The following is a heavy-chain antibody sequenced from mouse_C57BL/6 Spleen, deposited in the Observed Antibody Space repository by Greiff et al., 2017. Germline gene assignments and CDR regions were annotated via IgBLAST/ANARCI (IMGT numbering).Heavy chain of an antibody. CDR2: IYPGSGNT. V-gene: IGHV1-76*01. J-gene: IGHJ3*01. Sequence: QVQLQQSGAELVRPGSSVKLSCKASGYTFTDYYINWVKQRPGQGLEWIARIYPGSGNTYYNEKFKGKATLTAEKSSSTAYMQLSSLTSEDNAVYDCGRGEGSRLAYWGQGTLVTVSA. CDR1: GYTFTDYY. CDR3: GRGEGSRLAY.